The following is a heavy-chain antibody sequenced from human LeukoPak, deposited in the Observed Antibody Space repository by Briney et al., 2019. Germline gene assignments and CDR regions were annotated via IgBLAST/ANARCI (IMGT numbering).Heavy chain of an antibody. V-gene: IGHV4-39*07. CDR3: ARDRFLEWFHFDY. CDR1: SGSISTSNYY. CDR2: IFYSGST. D-gene: IGHD3-3*01. Sequence: PSETLSLTCTVSSGSISTSNYYWGWVRQPPGKALEWIGNIFYSGSTYYSPSLKSRVTISLDTSKNQFSLKLSSVTAADTAVYYCARDRFLEWFHFDYWGQGTLVTVSS. J-gene: IGHJ4*02.